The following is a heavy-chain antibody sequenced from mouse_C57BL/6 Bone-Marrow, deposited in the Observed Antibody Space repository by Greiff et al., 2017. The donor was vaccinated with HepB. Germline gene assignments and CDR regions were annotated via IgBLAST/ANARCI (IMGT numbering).Heavy chain of an antibody. D-gene: IGHD2-1*01. CDR2: IYPGNSDT. V-gene: IGHV1-5*01. CDR3: TRCDGNYAYYFDY. J-gene: IGHJ2*01. CDR1: GYTFTSYW. Sequence: EVQLQQSGTVLARPGASVKMSCKTSGYTFTSYWMHWVKQRTGQGLEWIGAIYPGNSDTSYNQKFKGKAKLTAVTSASTAYMELSSLTNEDSAVYYCTRCDGNYAYYFDYWGQGTTLTVSS.